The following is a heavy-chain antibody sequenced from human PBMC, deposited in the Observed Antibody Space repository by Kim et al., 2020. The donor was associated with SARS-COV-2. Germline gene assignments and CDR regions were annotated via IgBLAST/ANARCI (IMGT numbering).Heavy chain of an antibody. V-gene: IGHV1-18*01. J-gene: IGHJ5*02. Sequence: ASVKVSCKASGYTFTSYGISWVRQAPGQGLEWMGWISAYNGNTNYAQKLQGRVTMTTYTSTSTAYMELRRLRSDDTAVYYFARTFITIFGVVIRFDPWGQGTLVTVSS. CDR2: ISAYNGNT. CDR1: GYTFTSYG. CDR3: ARTFITIFGVVIRFDP. D-gene: IGHD3-3*01.